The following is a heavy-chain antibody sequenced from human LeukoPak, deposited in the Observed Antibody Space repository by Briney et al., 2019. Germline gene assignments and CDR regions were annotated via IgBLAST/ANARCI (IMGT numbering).Heavy chain of an antibody. CDR2: IKQDGSEK. J-gene: IGHJ4*02. V-gene: IGHV3-7*01. CDR1: GFTFSSYA. CDR3: AREVVVADYFDY. Sequence: TGGSLRLSCAASGFTFSSYAMSWARQAPGKGLEWVANIKQDGSEKYYVDSVKGRFTISRDNAKNSLYLQMNSLRAEDTAVYYCAREVVVADYFDYWGQGTLVTVSS. D-gene: IGHD2-15*01.